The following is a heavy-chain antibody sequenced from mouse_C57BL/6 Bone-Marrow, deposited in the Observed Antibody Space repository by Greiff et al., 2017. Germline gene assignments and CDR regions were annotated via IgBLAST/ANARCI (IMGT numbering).Heavy chain of an antibody. J-gene: IGHJ2*01. D-gene: IGHD1-1*01. CDR3: AKGSTNFDY. CDR2: INPSSGYT. V-gene: IGHV1-7*01. CDR1: GYTFTSYW. Sequence: QFQLQQSGPELANPGASVKLSCKASGYTFTSYWMPWVKQRPGQGLEWIGYINPSSGYTKYNQKFKDKATLTADKSSSTAYMQLSSLTYEDSAVYYCAKGSTNFDYWGQGTTLTVSS.